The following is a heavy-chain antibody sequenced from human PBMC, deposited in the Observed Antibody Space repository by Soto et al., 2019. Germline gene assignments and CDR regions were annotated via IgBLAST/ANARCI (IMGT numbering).Heavy chain of an antibody. Sequence: QVQLQESGPVLVRPSGTLSLTCAVSGGSISDNNWWSWVRQPPGKGLEWIGEIYRSGTANYNPSLNSRVTISMDKSKNQISLHLYSVTAADSAVYYCARHIGVPGTRGFDYWGQGTLVTVSS. V-gene: IGHV4-4*02. CDR2: IYRSGTA. CDR3: ARHIGVPGTRGFDY. D-gene: IGHD2-21*01. CDR1: GGSISDNNW. J-gene: IGHJ4*02.